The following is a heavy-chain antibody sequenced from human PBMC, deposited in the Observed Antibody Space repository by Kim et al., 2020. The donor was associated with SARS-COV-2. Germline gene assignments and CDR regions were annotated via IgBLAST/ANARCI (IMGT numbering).Heavy chain of an antibody. D-gene: IGHD3-10*01. CDR1: GGSISSGDYF. V-gene: IGHV4-30-4*01. CDR2: IYYSGST. Sequence: SETLSLTCTVSGGSISSGDYFWSWIRQPPGKGLEWIGYIYYSGSTYYNPSLKSRLTISVDTSKNQSTLKLSSVTAADTAVYYCAGVHLPPGSYLGYYYYG. CDR3: AGVHLPPGSYLGYYYYG. J-gene: IGHJ6*01.